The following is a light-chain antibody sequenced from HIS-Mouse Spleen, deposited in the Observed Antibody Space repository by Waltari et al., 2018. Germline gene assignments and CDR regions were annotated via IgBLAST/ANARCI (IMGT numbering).Light chain of an antibody. J-gene: IGKJ5*01. CDR1: QDISNY. CDR2: DAS. CDR3: QQYDNLPRIT. Sequence: DIQMTQSPSSLSASVGERGTITCQASQDISNYLNWYQQKPGKAPKLLIYDASNLETGVPSRFSGSGSGTDFTFTISSLQPEDIATYYCQQYDNLPRITFGQGTRLEIK. V-gene: IGKV1-33*01.